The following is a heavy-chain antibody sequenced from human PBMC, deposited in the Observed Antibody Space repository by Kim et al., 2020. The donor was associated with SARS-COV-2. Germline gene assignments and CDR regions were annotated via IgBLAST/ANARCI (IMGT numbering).Heavy chain of an antibody. CDR3: AKNCRGGSWGFDY. Sequence: GGSLRLSCAASGFTFSSYGMHWVRQAPGKGLEWVAVISYDGSNKYYADSVKGRFTISRDNSKNTLYLQMNSLRAEDTAVYYCAKNCRGGSWGFDYWGQGTLVTVSS. CDR2: ISYDGSNK. D-gene: IGHD2-15*01. J-gene: IGHJ4*02. V-gene: IGHV3-30*18. CDR1: GFTFSSYG.